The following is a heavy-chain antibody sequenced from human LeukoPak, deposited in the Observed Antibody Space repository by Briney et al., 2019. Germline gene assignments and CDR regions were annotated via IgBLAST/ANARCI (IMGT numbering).Heavy chain of an antibody. V-gene: IGHV1-2*02. D-gene: IGHD4-17*01. J-gene: IGHJ6*03. CDR3: ARDVYGVYSEYYYYMDV. CDR2: INPNSGGT. Sequence: ASVKVSCKASGYTFTGYYMHWVRQAPGQGLEWMGWINPNSGGTNYAQKFQGRVTMTRDTSISTAYMELSRLRSDDTAVYYCARDVYGVYSEYYYYMDVWGKGTTVTISS. CDR1: GYTFTGYY.